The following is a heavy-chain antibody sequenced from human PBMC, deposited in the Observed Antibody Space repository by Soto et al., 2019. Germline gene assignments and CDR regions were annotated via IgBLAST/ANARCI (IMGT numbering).Heavy chain of an antibody. Sequence: GGSLRLSCAASGFTFSTYVMHWVRQAPGKGLEWVAVIRYDGSNKYYADSVKGRFTISRDNSKNTLYLQMNSLRAEDAAVYYCARDQVALYYYGSGSPWGPDYWGQGTLVTVSS. CDR3: ARDQVALYYYGSGSPWGPDY. V-gene: IGHV3-33*01. D-gene: IGHD3-10*01. CDR1: GFTFSTYV. J-gene: IGHJ4*02. CDR2: IRYDGSNK.